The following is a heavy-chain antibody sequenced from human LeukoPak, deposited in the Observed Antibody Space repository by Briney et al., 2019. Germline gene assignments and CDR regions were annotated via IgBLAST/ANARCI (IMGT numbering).Heavy chain of an antibody. V-gene: IGHV3-49*04. Sequence: GGSLRLSCTASGFTFGDYAMSWVRQAPGKGLEWVGFIRSKAYGGTTEYAASVKGRFTISRDDSKSIAYLQMNSLKTEDTAVYYCTRDDTIFGVVIKYWGQGTLVTVSS. J-gene: IGHJ4*02. CDR1: GFTFGDYA. CDR2: IRSKAYGGTT. CDR3: TRDDTIFGVVIKY. D-gene: IGHD3-3*01.